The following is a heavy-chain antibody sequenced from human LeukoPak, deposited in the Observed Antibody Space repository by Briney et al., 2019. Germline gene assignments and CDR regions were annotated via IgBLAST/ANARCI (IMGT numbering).Heavy chain of an antibody. D-gene: IGHD2-15*01. CDR1: GFTFSSYA. CDR3: ARCSGSSTYHSDDY. Sequence: GGSLRLSCSASGFTFSSYAMHWVRQAPGKGLEYVSAISSNGGSTYYADSVKGRFTISRDNAKNSLSLQMNSLRAEDTAVYYCARCSGSSTYHSDDYWGQGTLVTVSS. V-gene: IGHV3-64*04. J-gene: IGHJ4*02. CDR2: ISSNGGST.